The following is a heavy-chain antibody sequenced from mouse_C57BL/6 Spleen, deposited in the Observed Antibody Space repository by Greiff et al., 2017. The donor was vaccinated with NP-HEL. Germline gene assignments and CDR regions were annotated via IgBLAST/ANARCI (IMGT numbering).Heavy chain of an antibody. J-gene: IGHJ1*03. CDR1: GYSFTGYY. V-gene: IGHV1-42*01. Sequence: EVKLMESGPELVKPGASVKISCKASGYSFTGYYMNWVKQSPEKSLEWIGEINPSTGGTTYNQKFKAKATLTVDKSSSTAYMQLKSLTSEDSAVYYCARVYYGSSNWYFDVWGTGTTVTVSS. CDR3: ARVYYGSSNWYFDV. CDR2: INPSTGGT. D-gene: IGHD1-1*01.